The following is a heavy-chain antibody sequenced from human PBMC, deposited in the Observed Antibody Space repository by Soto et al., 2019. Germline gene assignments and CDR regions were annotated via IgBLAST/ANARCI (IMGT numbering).Heavy chain of an antibody. J-gene: IGHJ4*02. CDR1: YGSIRVSNIF. CDR2: FDYSETV. CDR3: ERTTGHRLDF. D-gene: IGHD4-4*01. Sequence: SESLSLTCPVSYGSIRVSNIFWGWVRQAPGKGLGWFGIFDYSETVYFNPALGTRCTFPVDTTKTPLSLTLYAVTAADKVFFYCERTTGHRLDFWGQGILVTVSS. V-gene: IGHV4-39*01.